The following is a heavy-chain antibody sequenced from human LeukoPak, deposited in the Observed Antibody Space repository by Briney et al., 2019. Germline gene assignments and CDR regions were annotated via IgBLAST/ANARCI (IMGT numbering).Heavy chain of an antibody. Sequence: GGSLRLSCAASGFTFSSYEMNWVRQAPGKGLEWVSYISSSGSTIYYADSVKGRFTISRDNAKNSLYLQMNSLRAEDTAVYYCALIVVVDDAFDIWGQGTMVTVSS. V-gene: IGHV3-48*03. J-gene: IGHJ3*02. D-gene: IGHD3-22*01. CDR3: ALIVVVDDAFDI. CDR1: GFTFSSYE. CDR2: ISSSGSTI.